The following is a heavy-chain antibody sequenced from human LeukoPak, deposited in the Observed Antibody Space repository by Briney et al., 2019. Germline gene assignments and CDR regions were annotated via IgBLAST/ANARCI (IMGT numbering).Heavy chain of an antibody. CDR1: GGSISSSSYY. D-gene: IGHD6-13*01. V-gene: IGHV4-39*07. Sequence: SSETLSLTCTVFGGSISSSSYYWGWIRQPPGKGLEWIGSIYYSGSTYYNPSLKSRVTISVDTSKNQFSLKLSSVTAADTAVYYCARAAAGIFDYWGQGTLVTVSS. CDR2: IYYSGST. CDR3: ARAAAGIFDY. J-gene: IGHJ4*02.